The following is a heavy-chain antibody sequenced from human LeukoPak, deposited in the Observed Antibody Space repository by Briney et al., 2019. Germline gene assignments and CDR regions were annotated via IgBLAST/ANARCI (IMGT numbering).Heavy chain of an antibody. J-gene: IGHJ4*02. CDR2: IYYSGST. V-gene: IGHV4-59*01. Sequence: SETLSLTCGVFGGSFSGYYWSWIRQPPGKGLEWIGYIYYSGSTNYNPSLKSRVTISVDTSKNQFSLKLSSVTAADTAVYYCARDLSPYGSGSSETGYWGQGTLVTVSS. CDR1: GGSFSGYY. D-gene: IGHD3-10*01. CDR3: ARDLSPYGSGSSETGY.